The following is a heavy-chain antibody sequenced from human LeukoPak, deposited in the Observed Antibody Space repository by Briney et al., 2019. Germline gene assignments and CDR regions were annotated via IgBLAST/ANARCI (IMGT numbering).Heavy chain of an antibody. V-gene: IGHV4-59*01. CDR3: ASSYYYYMDV. Sequence: SETLTLICTVSGGSISSYYWSWIRQPPGRGLEWIGYIYYSGSTDYNPSLKSRVTISVDTSKNQLSLELSSVTAADTAVYYCASSYYYYMDVWGKRTTVTVSS. CDR1: GGSISSYY. CDR2: IYYSGST. J-gene: IGHJ6*03.